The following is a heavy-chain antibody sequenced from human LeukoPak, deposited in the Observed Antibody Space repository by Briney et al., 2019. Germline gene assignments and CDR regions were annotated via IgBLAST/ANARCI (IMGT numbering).Heavy chain of an antibody. J-gene: IGHJ4*02. CDR2: INPEGSQT. CDR1: GFTFSSSW. V-gene: IGHV3-7*01. Sequence: PGESLRLSCAASGFTFSSSWMNWVRQAPGKGLQWVGNINPEGSQTRFVDSVMGRFTMSKDNAKNALYLQVNNLRVEDTAVFYCAAWTDRGYNFWGQGTVVTVSS. CDR3: AAWTDRGYNF. D-gene: IGHD5-24*01.